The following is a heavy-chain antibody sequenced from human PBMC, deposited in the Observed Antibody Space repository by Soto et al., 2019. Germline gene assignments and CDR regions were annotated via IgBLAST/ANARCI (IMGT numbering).Heavy chain of an antibody. Sequence: VQLVQSGAEVKKPGSSVKVSCKASGGTFSSYAISWVRQAPGQGLEWMGGIIPIFGTANYAQKFQGRVTITADESTSTAYMELSSLRSEDTAVYYCARGGSSALNFYYYYGMDVWGQGTTVTVSS. CDR3: ARGGSSALNFYYYYGMDV. D-gene: IGHD6-6*01. J-gene: IGHJ6*02. CDR2: IIPIFGTA. CDR1: GGTFSSYA. V-gene: IGHV1-69*01.